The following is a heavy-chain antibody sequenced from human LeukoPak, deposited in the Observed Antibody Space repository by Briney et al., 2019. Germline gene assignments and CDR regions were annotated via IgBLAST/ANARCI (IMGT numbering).Heavy chain of an antibody. D-gene: IGHD5-12*01. J-gene: IGHJ4*02. CDR3: ACTNPSGGYDVDY. CDR1: GYTFTSSY. CDR2: INPSSGTT. Sequence: ASVKVSCKASGYTFTSSYMHWVRQAPGQGLEWMGIINPSSGTTSFAQEFQGRVTMTRDTSTSTVYMELSSLRSEDTAVYYCACTNPSGGYDVDYWGQGTLVTVSS. V-gene: IGHV1-46*01.